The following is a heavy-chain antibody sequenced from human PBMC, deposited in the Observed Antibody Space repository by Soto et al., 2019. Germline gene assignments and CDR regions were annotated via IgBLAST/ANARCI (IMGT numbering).Heavy chain of an antibody. CDR2: IYSGGST. CDR1: GFTVSSNY. V-gene: IGHV3-53*01. CDR3: ARALKMATSQGHYFDY. J-gene: IGHJ4*02. D-gene: IGHD5-12*01. Sequence: EVQLVESGGGLIQPGGSLRLSCAASGFTVSSNYMSWVRQAPGKGLEWVSVIYSGGSTYYADSVKGRFTISRDNSKNTLYLQRNSLRAEDTAVYYCARALKMATSQGHYFDYWGQGTLVTVSS.